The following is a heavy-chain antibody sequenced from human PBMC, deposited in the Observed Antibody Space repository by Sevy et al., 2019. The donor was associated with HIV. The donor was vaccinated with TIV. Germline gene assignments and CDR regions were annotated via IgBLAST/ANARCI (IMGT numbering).Heavy chain of an antibody. V-gene: IGHV4-59*01. D-gene: IGHD1-1*01. CDR1: GGSISSYF. J-gene: IGHJ4*01. CDR2: IYFTGNT. CDR3: ARDSTTRPRVLDY. Sequence: SETLSLTCSVSGGSISSYFWTWVRQSPGKGLEWIGNIYFTGNTDYSPALKSRVILSLDTSKSQFSLTLKSVTAADTAIYFCARDSTTRPRVLDYWGHGTLVTVSS.